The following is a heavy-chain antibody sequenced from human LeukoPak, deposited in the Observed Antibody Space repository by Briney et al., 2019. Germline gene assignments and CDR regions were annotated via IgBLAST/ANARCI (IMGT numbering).Heavy chain of an antibody. CDR3: ARNDFGSYYAFDI. CDR1: GGSISSSSYY. D-gene: IGHD1-26*01. V-gene: IGHV4-39*07. J-gene: IGHJ3*02. CDR2: IYYSGST. Sequence: SETLSLTCTVSGGSISSSSYYWGWIRQPPGKGLEWIGSIYYSGSTYYNPSLKSRVTISVDTSKNQFSLKLSSVTAADTAVYYCARNDFGSYYAFDIWGQGTMVTVSS.